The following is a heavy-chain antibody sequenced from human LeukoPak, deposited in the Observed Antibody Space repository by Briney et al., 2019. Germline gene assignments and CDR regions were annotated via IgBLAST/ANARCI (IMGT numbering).Heavy chain of an antibody. CDR3: ARGRVQCGGDCSTIDY. D-gene: IGHD2-21*02. CDR2: IYPGDSDT. V-gene: IGHV5-51*01. Sequence: GESLKISCKGSGYSFTSCWIGWVRQMPGKGLEWMGIIYPGDSDTRYSPSFQGQVTISADKSISTAYLQWSSLKASDTAMYYCARGRVQCGGDCSTIDYWGQGTLVTVSS. CDR1: GYSFTSCW. J-gene: IGHJ4*02.